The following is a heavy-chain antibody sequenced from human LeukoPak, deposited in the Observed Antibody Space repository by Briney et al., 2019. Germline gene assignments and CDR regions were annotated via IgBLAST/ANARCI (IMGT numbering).Heavy chain of an antibody. Sequence: GGSLRLSCAASGFTFSSYAMSWVRQAPGKGLEWVSAISGSDGRTYYADSVKGQFTISRDNSKNTLYLQMNSLRAEDTAVYSCAKSRVEGSFYYFDCWGQGTLVTVSS. V-gene: IGHV3-23*01. CDR3: AKSRVEGSFYYFDC. CDR1: GFTFSSYA. CDR2: ISGSDGRT. D-gene: IGHD3-3*01. J-gene: IGHJ4*02.